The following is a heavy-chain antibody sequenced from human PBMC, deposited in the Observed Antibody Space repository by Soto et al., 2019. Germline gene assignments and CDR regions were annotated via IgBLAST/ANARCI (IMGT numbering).Heavy chain of an antibody. CDR1: GYTFTGYY. CDR3: ARDISSGWGSLDY. V-gene: IGHV1-2*04. D-gene: IGHD6-19*01. J-gene: IGHJ4*02. CDR2: IKPNSGGT. Sequence: QVQLVQSGAEVKKPGASVKVSCKASGYTFTGYYMHWVRQATGQGLEWMGWIKPNSGGTNYAQKFQGWVTMTRDTSISTAYMELSRLRSDDTAVYYCARDISSGWGSLDYWGQGTLVTVSS.